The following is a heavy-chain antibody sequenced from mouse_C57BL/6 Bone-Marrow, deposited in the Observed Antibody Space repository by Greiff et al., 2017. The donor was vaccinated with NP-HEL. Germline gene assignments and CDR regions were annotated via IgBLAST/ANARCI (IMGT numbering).Heavy chain of an antibody. CDR3: ARDPLLLRFDY. Sequence: EVMLVESGGGLVKPGGSLKLSCAASGFTFSSYAMSWVRQTPEKRLEWVATISDGGSYTYYPDNVKGRFTISRDNAKNNLYLQMSHLKSEDTAMYYCARDPLLLRFDYWGQGTTLTVSS. CDR1: GFTFSSYA. D-gene: IGHD1-1*01. V-gene: IGHV5-4*01. J-gene: IGHJ2*01. CDR2: ISDGGSYT.